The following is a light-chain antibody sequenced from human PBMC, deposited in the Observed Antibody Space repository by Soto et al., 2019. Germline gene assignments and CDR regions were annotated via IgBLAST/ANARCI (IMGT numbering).Light chain of an antibody. Sequence: EIQMTQSPSSLSAAVGDRVTITCRARQSISIYLNWYQQKPEKAPKLLIYGASSLQSGVPSRFSGSGSGTDFTLTISSLQPEDFATYYCQQSYSAPLTFGGGTKVDIK. CDR3: QQSYSAPLT. J-gene: IGKJ4*01. CDR2: GAS. V-gene: IGKV1-39*01. CDR1: QSISIY.